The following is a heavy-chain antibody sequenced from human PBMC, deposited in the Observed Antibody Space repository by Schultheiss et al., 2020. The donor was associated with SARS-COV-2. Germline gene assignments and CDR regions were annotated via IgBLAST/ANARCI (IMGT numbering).Heavy chain of an antibody. D-gene: IGHD2-15*01. V-gene: IGHV4-34*01. Sequence: SETLSLTCAVYGGSFSAYYWSWIRQPPGKGLEWIGEINHNGGTNYNPSLKSRVTISVDTSKNQFSLKLSSVTAADTAVYYCAKDSWDGMDVWGQGTTVTVSS. CDR3: AKDSWDGMDV. J-gene: IGHJ6*02. CDR1: GGSFSAYY. CDR2: INHNGGT.